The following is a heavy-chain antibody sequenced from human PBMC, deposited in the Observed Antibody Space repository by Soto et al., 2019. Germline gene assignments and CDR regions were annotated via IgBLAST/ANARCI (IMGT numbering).Heavy chain of an antibody. CDR1: GGSISSYY. CDR2: IYYSGST. D-gene: IGHD6-19*01. CDR3: ARAWLVRFDY. V-gene: IGHV4-59*01. Sequence: SETLSLTCTVSGGSISSYYWSWIRQPPGKGLEWIGYIYYSGSTNYNPSLKSRVTISVDTSKNQFSLKLSSVTAADTAVYYCARAWLVRFDYWGQGTLVTVSS. J-gene: IGHJ4*02.